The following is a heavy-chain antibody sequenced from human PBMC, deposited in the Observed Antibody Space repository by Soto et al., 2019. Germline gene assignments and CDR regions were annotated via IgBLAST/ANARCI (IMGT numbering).Heavy chain of an antibody. CDR2: ISSSGSTI. J-gene: IGHJ4*02. CDR1: GFTFSSYE. CDR3: ARWLQTFDY. V-gene: IGHV3-48*03. D-gene: IGHD5-12*01. Sequence: EVQLVESGGGLVQPGGYLRLSCAASGFTFSSYEMNWVRQAPGKGLEWVSYISSSGSTIYYADSVKGRFTISRDNAKNSLYLQMNSLRAEDTAVYYCARWLQTFDYWGQGTLVTVSS.